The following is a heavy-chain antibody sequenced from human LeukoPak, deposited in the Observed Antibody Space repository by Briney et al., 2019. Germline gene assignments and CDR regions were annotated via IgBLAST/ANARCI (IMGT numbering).Heavy chain of an antibody. J-gene: IGHJ4*02. CDR2: ISSSSSYI. D-gene: IGHD2-2*01. CDR1: GFTFSSYS. Sequence: PGGSLRLSCAASGFTFSSYSMNWVRQAPGKGLEWVSSISSSSSYIYYADSVKGRFTISRDNAKNSLYLQMNSLRAEDTAVYYCARATFSVCSSTSCHWAGYYFDYWGQGTLVTVSS. V-gene: IGHV3-21*01. CDR3: ARATFSVCSSTSCHWAGYYFDY.